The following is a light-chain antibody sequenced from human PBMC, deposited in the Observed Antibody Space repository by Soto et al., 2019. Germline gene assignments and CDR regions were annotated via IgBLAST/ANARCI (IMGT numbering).Light chain of an antibody. J-gene: IGLJ1*01. CDR2: EDT. V-gene: IGLV2-23*01. CDR1: SSDVGSYNL. Sequence: QSALTQPASVSGSPGQSITISCTGTSSDVGSYNLVSWYQQHPGKTPKLMIYEDTQRPSGVSNRFSGSKSGNTASLTISGLQGEDEADYCCCSRAGLPTYVFGAGAKVTVL. CDR3: CSRAGLPTYV.